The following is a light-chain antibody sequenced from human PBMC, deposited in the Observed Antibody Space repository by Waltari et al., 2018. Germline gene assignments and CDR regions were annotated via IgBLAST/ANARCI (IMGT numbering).Light chain of an antibody. J-gene: IGKJ1*01. CDR1: QSVSSSY. V-gene: IGKV3-20*01. CDR2: GPS. CDR3: QQYGSSPWT. Sequence: EIVLTQSPGTLSLSPGERATLSYRASQSVSSSYLAWYQQKPGQAPRLLIFGPSSRATGIPDRFSGSGSGTHFTLTIGRLEPEDFAVYYCQQYGSSPWTFGQGTKVEIK.